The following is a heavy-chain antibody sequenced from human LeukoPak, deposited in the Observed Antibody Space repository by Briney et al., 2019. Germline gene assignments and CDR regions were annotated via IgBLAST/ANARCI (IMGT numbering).Heavy chain of an antibody. CDR1: GGTFSSYA. J-gene: IGHJ5*02. V-gene: IGHV1-69*13. CDR2: IIPIFGTA. D-gene: IGHD2-2*01. Sequence: SVKVSCKASGGTFSSYATSWVRQAPGQGLEWMGGIIPIFGTANYAQKFQGRVTITADESTNTAYMELSSLRSEDTAVYYCARDLTYCSSTSCSTWGEGTLVTVSS. CDR3: ARDLTYCSSTSCST.